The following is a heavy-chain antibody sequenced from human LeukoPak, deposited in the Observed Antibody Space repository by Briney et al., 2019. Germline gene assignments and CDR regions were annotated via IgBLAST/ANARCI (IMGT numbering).Heavy chain of an antibody. V-gene: IGHV3-30*04. J-gene: IGHJ4*02. CDR3: TRWDGYGDS. CDR1: GFSFSNYA. D-gene: IGHD5-24*01. CDR2: ISYDGSNK. Sequence: PGGSLRLSCAASGFSFSNYAMHWVRQAPGKGLEWVAFISYDGSNKYYADSVRGRFTISSDRSKNTLYLQMNSLRVEDTAVYYCTRWDGYGDSWGQGTLVTVSS.